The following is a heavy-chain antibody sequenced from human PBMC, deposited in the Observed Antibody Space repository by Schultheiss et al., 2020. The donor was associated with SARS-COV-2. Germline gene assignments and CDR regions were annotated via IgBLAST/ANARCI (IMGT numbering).Heavy chain of an antibody. Sequence: SETLSLTCTVSGGAISIHSWSWIRQPPGKRLGWTGYMSCSGATNRNPSLKSRVTISVDTSKNQFSLKLSSVTAADTAVYYCASSNYGSGSYSFYFDYWGQGTLVTVSS. CDR3: ASSNYGSGSYSFYFDY. J-gene: IGHJ4*02. D-gene: IGHD3-10*01. V-gene: IGHV4-59*11. CDR1: GGAISIHS. CDR2: MSCSGAT.